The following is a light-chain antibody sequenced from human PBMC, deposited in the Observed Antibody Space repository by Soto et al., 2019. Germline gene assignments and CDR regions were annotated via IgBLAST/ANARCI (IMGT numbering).Light chain of an antibody. Sequence: DIQMTQSPSTLSASVGDRVTITCRASQSIGTWLAWYQHKPGRATKLLIYDASTLEGGVPSRFSGSRSGSEFTFTISSLQPDDFATYYCQQYNSYSRAFGQGTKVEIK. CDR3: QQYNSYSRA. CDR2: DAS. J-gene: IGKJ1*01. V-gene: IGKV1-5*01. CDR1: QSIGTW.